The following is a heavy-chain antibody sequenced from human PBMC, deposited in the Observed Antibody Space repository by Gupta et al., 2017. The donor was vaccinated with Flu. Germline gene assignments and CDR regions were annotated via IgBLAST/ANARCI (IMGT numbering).Heavy chain of an antibody. CDR1: GGSFSGYY. CDR2: INHSGST. V-gene: IGHV4-34*01. CDR3: ARGGFGGYSSSWLQNWFDP. J-gene: IGHJ5*02. Sequence: QVQLQQWGAGLLKPSEPLSLTCAVYGGSFSGYYWSWIRQPPGKGLEWIGEINHSGSTNYNPSLKSRVTISVDTSKNQFSLKLSSVTAADTAVYYCARGGFGGYSSSWLQNWFDPWGQGTLVTVSS. D-gene: IGHD6-13*01.